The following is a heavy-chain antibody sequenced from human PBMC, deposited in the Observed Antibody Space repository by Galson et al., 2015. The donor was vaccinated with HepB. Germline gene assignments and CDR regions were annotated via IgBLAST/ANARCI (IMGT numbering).Heavy chain of an antibody. V-gene: IGHV1-2*02. CDR3: ARCEVRGVIISNFDY. Sequence: SVKVSCKASGYTFTGYYMHWVRQAPGQGLEWMGWINPNSGGTNYAQKFQGRVTMTRDTSISTAYMELSRLRSDDTAVYYCARCEVRGVIISNFDYWGQGTLVTVSS. CDR2: INPNSGGT. CDR1: GYTFTGYY. J-gene: IGHJ4*02. D-gene: IGHD3-10*01.